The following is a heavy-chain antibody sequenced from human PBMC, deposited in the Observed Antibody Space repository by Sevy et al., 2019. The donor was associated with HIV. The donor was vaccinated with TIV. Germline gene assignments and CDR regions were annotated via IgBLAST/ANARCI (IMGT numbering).Heavy chain of an antibody. CDR1: GFTFSSYA. CDR3: AKAPSIAAAGPRGDYFDY. CDR2: ISGSGGST. J-gene: IGHJ4*02. V-gene: IGHV3-23*01. D-gene: IGHD6-13*01. Sequence: GGSLRLSCAASGFTFSSYAMSWVRQAPGKGLEWVSAISGSGGSTYYADSVKGRFTISRDNSKNTLYLQMNSLRVEDTAVYYCAKAPSIAAAGPRGDYFDYWGQGTLVTVSS.